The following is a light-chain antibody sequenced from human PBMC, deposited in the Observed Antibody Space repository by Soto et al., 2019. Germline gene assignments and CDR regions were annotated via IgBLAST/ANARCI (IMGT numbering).Light chain of an antibody. CDR2: GAS. Sequence: MTQSPSSLSVSPGGRANLSCRASQSVSSNLASYPQNTGQAPRLLIYGASTRATGIPARLSGRGYGTEFTLTISSMQSVDFEVYECQQYDNWTQTFGHGTKVDIK. J-gene: IGKJ1*01. V-gene: IGKV3-15*01. CDR3: QQYDNWTQT. CDR1: QSVSSN.